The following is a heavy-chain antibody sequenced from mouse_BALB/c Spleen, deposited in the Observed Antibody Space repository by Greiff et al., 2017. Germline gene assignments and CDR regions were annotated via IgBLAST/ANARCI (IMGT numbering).Heavy chain of an antibody. Sequence: EVKLQESGPGLVKPSQSLSLTCTVTGYSITSDYAWNWIRQFPGNKLEWMGYISYSGSTSYNPSLKSRISITRDTSKNQFFLQLNSVTTEDTATYYCARSTVYYFDYWGQGTTLTVSS. CDR2: ISYSGST. CDR3: ARSTVYYFDY. J-gene: IGHJ2*01. CDR1: GYSITSDYA. V-gene: IGHV3-2*02.